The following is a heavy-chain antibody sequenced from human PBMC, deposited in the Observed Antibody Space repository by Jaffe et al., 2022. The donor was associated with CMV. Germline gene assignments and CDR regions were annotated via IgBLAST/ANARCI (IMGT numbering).Heavy chain of an antibody. V-gene: IGHV3-23*01. Sequence: EVQLLESGGGLVQPGGSLRLSCAASGFTFSSYAMSWVRQAPGKGLEWVSAISGSGGSTYYADSVKGRFTISRDNSKNTLYLQMNSLRAEDTAVYYCAKDKDGCSGGSCYPDYFDYWGQGTLVTVSS. CDR2: ISGSGGST. CDR1: GFTFSSYA. J-gene: IGHJ4*02. D-gene: IGHD2-15*01. CDR3: AKDKDGCSGGSCYPDYFDY.